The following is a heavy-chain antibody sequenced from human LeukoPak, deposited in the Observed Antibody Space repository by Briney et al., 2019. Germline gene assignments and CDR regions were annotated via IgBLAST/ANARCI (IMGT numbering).Heavy chain of an antibody. Sequence: GGSLRLSCAASGFTFSNYGMHWVRQAPGKGPEWVAFIRFDGSNKNYADSVKGRFTISRDNSKNTLYLQMNSLRAEDTAVYYCAKKGSSSWYHFDYWGQGTLVTVSS. CDR1: GFTFSNYG. CDR2: IRFDGSNK. J-gene: IGHJ4*02. V-gene: IGHV3-30*02. D-gene: IGHD6-13*01. CDR3: AKKGSSSWYHFDY.